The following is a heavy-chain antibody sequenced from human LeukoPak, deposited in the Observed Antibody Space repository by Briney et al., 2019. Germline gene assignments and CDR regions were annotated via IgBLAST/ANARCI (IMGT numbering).Heavy chain of an antibody. Sequence: SETLSLTCAVYGGSFSGYYWSWIRQPPGKGLEWIGEINHSGSTNYNPSLKSRVTISVDTSKNQFSLRLSSVTAADTAVYYCAGGRPPAGFTGFDYWGQGTLVTVSS. CDR2: INHSGST. CDR3: AGGRPPAGFTGFDY. D-gene: IGHD1-14*01. CDR1: GGSFSGYY. J-gene: IGHJ4*02. V-gene: IGHV4-34*01.